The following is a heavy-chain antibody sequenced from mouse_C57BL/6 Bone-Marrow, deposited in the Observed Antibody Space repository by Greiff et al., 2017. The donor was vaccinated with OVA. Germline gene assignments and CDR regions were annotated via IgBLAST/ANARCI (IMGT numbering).Heavy chain of an antibody. CDR1: GYTFTSYW. V-gene: IGHV1-55*01. CDR3: ARGAQATRFAY. J-gene: IGHJ3*01. Sequence: QVQLQQPGAELVKPGASVKMSCKASGYTFTSYWITWVKQRPGQGLEWIGDIYPGSGSTNYNEKFKSKATLTVDTPSSTAYMQLSSLTSEDYAGDYCARGAQATRFAYWGQGTLVTVSA. CDR2: IYPGSGST. D-gene: IGHD3-2*02.